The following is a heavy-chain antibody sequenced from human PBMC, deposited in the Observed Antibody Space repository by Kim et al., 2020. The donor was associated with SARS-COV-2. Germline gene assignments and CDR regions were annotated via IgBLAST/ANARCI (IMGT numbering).Heavy chain of an antibody. V-gene: IGHV4-59*13. CDR1: GGSISSYY. J-gene: IGHJ4*02. CDR3: ARDLSGSASVGFDY. Sequence: SETLSLTCTVSGGSISSYYWSWIRQPPGKGLEWIGYIYYGGSTNYNPSLKSRVTISVDTSKNQFSLKLSSVTAADTAVYYCARDLSGSASVGFDYWGQGT. CDR2: IYYGGST. D-gene: IGHD1-26*01.